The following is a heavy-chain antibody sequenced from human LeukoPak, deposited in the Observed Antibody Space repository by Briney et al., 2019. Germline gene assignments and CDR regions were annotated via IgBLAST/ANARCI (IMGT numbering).Heavy chain of an antibody. CDR1: GYSISSGYY. Sequence: SETLSLTCTVSGYSISSGYYWGWIRQPPGKVLEWIGSIYHSGSTYYNPSLKSRVTISVDTSKNQFSLKLSSVTAADTAVYYCANQYSSSWYYFDYWGQGTLVTVSS. D-gene: IGHD6-13*01. CDR2: IYHSGST. CDR3: ANQYSSSWYYFDY. J-gene: IGHJ4*02. V-gene: IGHV4-38-2*02.